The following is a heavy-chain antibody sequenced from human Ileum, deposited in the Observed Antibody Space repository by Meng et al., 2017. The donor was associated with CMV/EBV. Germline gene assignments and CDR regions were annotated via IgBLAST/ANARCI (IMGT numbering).Heavy chain of an antibody. CDR1: GGTFTSHA. CDR3: ASDAYCSDDTCYSDAFDL. CDR2: INPVAGVG. D-gene: IGHD2-15*01. Sequence: SVKVSCKGSGGTFTSHAISWVRQAPGQGLEWMGGINPVAGVGTTAQRFHGRVTFTTDKSTNTVYMELTSLRLEDTAMSFCASDAYCSDDTCYSDAFDLWGQGTEVTVSS. V-gene: IGHV1-69*10. J-gene: IGHJ3*01.